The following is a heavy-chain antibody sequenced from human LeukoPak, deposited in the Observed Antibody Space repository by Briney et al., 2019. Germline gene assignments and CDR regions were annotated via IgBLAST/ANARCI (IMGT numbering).Heavy chain of an antibody. J-gene: IGHJ3*02. CDR2: ISYDGSNK. V-gene: IGHV3-30*18. D-gene: IGHD4-17*01. CDR1: GFTFSTYS. Sequence: PGGSLRLSCAASGFTFSTYSMNWVRQAPGKGLEWVAVISYDGSNKYYADSVKGRFTISRDNSKNTLYLQMNSLRVEDTAVYFCAKDPNGDYIGTFDIWGQGTMVTVSS. CDR3: AKDPNGDYIGTFDI.